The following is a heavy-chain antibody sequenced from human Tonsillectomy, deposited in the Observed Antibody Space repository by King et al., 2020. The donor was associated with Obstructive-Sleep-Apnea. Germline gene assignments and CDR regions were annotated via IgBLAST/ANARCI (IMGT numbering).Heavy chain of an antibody. V-gene: IGHV3-7*03. CDR2: IKQDGSEK. Sequence: VQLVESGGGLVQPGGSLRLSCVVSGFTFSNYWMSWVRQAPGKGLEWVANIKQDGSEKYYVDSVKGRFTISRDNAKNSLYLQMNSLRVEVTAVYYCARWDYWGQGTLVTVSS. J-gene: IGHJ4*02. CDR1: GFTFSNYW. CDR3: ARWDY.